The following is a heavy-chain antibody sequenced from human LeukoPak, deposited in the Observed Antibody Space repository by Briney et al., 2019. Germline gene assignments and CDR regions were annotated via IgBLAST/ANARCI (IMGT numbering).Heavy chain of an antibody. CDR3: ARDSSSRYAAYGMDV. V-gene: IGHV4-59*01. CDR2: IYYSGST. Sequence: SETLSLTCTVSGGSISSYYWSWIRQPPGKGLEWIGYIYYSGSTNYNPSLKSRVTISVDTSKNQFSLKLSSVTAADTAVYYCARDSSSRYAAYGMDVWGQGTTVTVSS. D-gene: IGHD6-13*01. J-gene: IGHJ6*02. CDR1: GGSISSYY.